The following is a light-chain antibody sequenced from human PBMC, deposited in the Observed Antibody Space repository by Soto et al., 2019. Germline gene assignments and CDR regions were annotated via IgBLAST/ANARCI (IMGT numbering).Light chain of an antibody. CDR3: SSYTPTSTLV. CDR2: EVR. V-gene: IGLV2-14*01. CDR1: NRDVGSYNL. Sequence: QSALTQPASVSGSPGQSITIACTGTNRDVGSYNLVSWYQQRPGEAPKLIISEVRNRPSGISYRFTGSKSCNTASLTISGLQAEDEADYYCSSYTPTSTLVFGGGTKLTVL. J-gene: IGLJ3*02.